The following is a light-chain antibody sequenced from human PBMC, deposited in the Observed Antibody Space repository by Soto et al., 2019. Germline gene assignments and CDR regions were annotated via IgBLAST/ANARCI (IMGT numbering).Light chain of an antibody. V-gene: IGKV3-11*01. CDR1: QSISSY. J-gene: IGKJ5*01. Sequence: EIVLTQSPATLPLSPGERATLSCRASQSISSYLAWYQQKPGQAPRLLIYDASNRATGIPARFSGSGSGTDFTLTISSLEPEDFAVYYCQQRSNWPPITSGQGTLLEIK. CDR3: QQRSNWPPIT. CDR2: DAS.